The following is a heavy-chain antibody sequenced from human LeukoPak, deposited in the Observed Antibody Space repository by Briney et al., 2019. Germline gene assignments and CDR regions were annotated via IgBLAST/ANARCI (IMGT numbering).Heavy chain of an antibody. CDR1: GGSISGYY. D-gene: IGHD6-13*01. CDR2: IYYSGRT. CDR3: ARTFSSSYPDAFDI. J-gene: IGHJ3*02. V-gene: IGHV4-59*08. Sequence: PSETLSLTCTVSGGSISGYYWSWIRQPPGKGLEWVGYIYYSGRTNYNPSLKSRVAISVDTSRNQFSLTLSSVTAADTAVYFCARTFSSSYPDAFDIWGQGTVVTVFS.